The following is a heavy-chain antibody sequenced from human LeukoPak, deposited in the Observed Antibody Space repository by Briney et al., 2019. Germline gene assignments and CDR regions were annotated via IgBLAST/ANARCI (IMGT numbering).Heavy chain of an antibody. CDR2: INPKSGGS. Sequence: GASVKVSCKASGYIFTGYYVHWVRQAPGQGLEWMGWINPKSGGSNYEQKFQGRVTMTRDTSISTAYMELSRLRSDDTAVYYCARATPYVKQTYYNDTSGYYLVCWGQGTLVTVSS. V-gene: IGHV1-2*02. J-gene: IGHJ4*02. D-gene: IGHD3-22*01. CDR3: ARATPYVKQTYYNDTSGYYLVC. CDR1: GYIFTGYY.